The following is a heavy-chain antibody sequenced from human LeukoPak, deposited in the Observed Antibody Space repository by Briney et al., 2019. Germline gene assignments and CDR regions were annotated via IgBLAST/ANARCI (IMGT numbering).Heavy chain of an antibody. D-gene: IGHD3-9*01. CDR1: GGSISSSSYY. Sequence: SETLSLTCTVSGGSISSSSYYWGWIRQPPGKGLEWIGSIYYSGSTYYNPSLKSRVTISVDTSKNQFSLKLSSVTAADTAVYYCARQPPFVLRYFDWLPFEDYWGQGTLVTASS. CDR2: IYYSGST. V-gene: IGHV4-39*01. CDR3: ARQPPFVLRYFDWLPFEDY. J-gene: IGHJ4*02.